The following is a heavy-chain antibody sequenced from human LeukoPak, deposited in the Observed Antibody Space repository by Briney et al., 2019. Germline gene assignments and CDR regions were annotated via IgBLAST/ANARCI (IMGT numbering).Heavy chain of an antibody. V-gene: IGHV4-39*01. D-gene: IGHD6-6*01. CDR1: GGSISSSSYY. CDR3: ARHPIPLQYSSFWDY. CDR2: IYYSGGT. J-gene: IGHJ4*02. Sequence: PSETLSLTCTVSGGSISSSSYYWGWIRQPPGKGLEWIGSIYYSGGTYYNPSLKSRVTISVDTSKNQFSLKLSSVTAADTAVYYCARHPIPLQYSSFWDYWGQGTLVTVSS.